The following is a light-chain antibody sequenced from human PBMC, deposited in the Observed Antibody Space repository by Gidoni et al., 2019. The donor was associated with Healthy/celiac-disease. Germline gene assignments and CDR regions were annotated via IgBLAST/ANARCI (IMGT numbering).Light chain of an antibody. CDR3: QQRSNWPRWX. CDR2: DAS. J-gene: IGKJ1*01. V-gene: IGKV3-11*01. Sequence: EIVLTQSPATLSLSPGERATLSCRASQSVSSYLAWYQQKPGQAPRLLIYDASNRATGIPARFSGSGSGTDFTLTISSLEPEDFAVYYCQQRSNWPRWXXXQGTKVEIK. CDR1: QSVSSY.